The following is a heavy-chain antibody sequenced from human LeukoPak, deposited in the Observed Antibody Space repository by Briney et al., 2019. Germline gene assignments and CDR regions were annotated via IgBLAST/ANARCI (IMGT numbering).Heavy chain of an antibody. D-gene: IGHD5-24*01. V-gene: IGHV3-53*01. CDR3: ASVEMATILY. J-gene: IGHJ4*02. Sequence: GGSLRLSCAASGFTVSGNYMSWIRQAPGKGLEWVSVIYAGGSTYYADSVKGRFTISRDKSKNTVYLQMHSLRAEDTAVYYCASVEMATILYWGQGTLVTVSS. CDR1: GFTVSGNY. CDR2: IYAGGST.